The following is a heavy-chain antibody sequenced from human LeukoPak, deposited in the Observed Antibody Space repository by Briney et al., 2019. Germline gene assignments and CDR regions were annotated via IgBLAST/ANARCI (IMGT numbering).Heavy chain of an antibody. Sequence: GGSLRLSCAASGFSFSVYWMHWVRQAPGKGPVWVSRIKTDGSITDYADFVKGRFTISRDNSKNTLYLQMNSLRAEDTAVYYCAKGAQRYSYGVYYFDYWGQGTLVTVSS. CDR3: AKGAQRYSYGVYYFDY. CDR1: GFSFSVYW. D-gene: IGHD5-18*01. CDR2: IKTDGSIT. V-gene: IGHV3-74*01. J-gene: IGHJ4*02.